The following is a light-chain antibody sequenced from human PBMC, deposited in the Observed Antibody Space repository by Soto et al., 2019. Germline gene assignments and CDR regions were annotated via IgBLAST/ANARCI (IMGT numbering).Light chain of an antibody. CDR1: QSVISN. Sequence: IVMTQSPVTLSVSPGGRATLSCRASQSVISNLAWYQHKPGQAPRLLIYGASIRATGIPARFSGSGSGTEFTLTISSLPSEDFAIYFCPQYNDWPFTFVPGTKVDI. CDR2: GAS. V-gene: IGKV3D-15*01. J-gene: IGKJ3*01. CDR3: PQYNDWPFT.